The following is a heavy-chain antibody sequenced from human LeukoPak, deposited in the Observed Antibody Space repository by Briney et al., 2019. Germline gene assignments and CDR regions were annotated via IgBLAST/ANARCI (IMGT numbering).Heavy chain of an antibody. CDR1: AVSISSYY. V-gene: IGHV4-59*01. Sequence: SETLSLTCTVSAVSISSYYWTWIRQPPGKGLEWIGYIYYSGSTNYNPSLKSRVAISLDTSKNQFSLKLSSVTAADTAIYYCARGRPDFWTNFYTYFLDSWGQGTLVTVSS. D-gene: IGHD3/OR15-3a*01. CDR3: ARGRPDFWTNFYTYFLDS. J-gene: IGHJ4*02. CDR2: IYYSGST.